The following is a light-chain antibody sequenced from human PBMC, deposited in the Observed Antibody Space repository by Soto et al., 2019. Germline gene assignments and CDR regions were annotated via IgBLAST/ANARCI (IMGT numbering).Light chain of an antibody. CDR2: DTS. CDR3: LLSYSGARPYVV. CDR1: TGAVTSGHY. V-gene: IGLV7-46*01. J-gene: IGLJ2*01. Sequence: QAVVTQEPSLTMSPGGTVAITCGSSTGAVTSGHYPYWFQQKPGQAPRTLIYDTSNKHSWTPARFSGSLLGGKAALTLSGAQPEDEAEYYCLLSYSGARPYVVFGGGTKLTVL.